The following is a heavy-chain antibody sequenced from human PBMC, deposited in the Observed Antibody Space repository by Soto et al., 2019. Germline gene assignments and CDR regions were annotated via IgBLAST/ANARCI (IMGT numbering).Heavy chain of an antibody. J-gene: IGHJ6*02. V-gene: IGHV5-51*01. CDR2: IXXGXSXX. CDR3: ARRRPVNDGMDV. CDR1: GYSFNSYW. Sequence: GESLKISCKGSGYSFNSYWIVWVRQMPGKGLGWMXXIXXGXSXXXYXXSFQGQVTISADKSISTAYLQWSSLKASDTAMYYRARRRPVNDGMDVWGQGTTVTASS.